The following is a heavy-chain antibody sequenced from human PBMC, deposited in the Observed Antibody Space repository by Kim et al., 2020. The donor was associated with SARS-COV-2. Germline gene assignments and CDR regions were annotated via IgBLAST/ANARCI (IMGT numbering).Heavy chain of an antibody. Sequence: SETLSLTCTVSGYSISSGYYWGWIRQPPGKGLEWIGSIYHSGSTYYNPSLKSRVTISVDTSKNQFSLKLSSVTAADTAVYYCARGTASYGMDVWGQGTTV. CDR2: IYHSGST. V-gene: IGHV4-38-2*02. CDR3: ARGTASYGMDV. CDR1: GYSISSGYY. J-gene: IGHJ6*02. D-gene: IGHD5-18*01.